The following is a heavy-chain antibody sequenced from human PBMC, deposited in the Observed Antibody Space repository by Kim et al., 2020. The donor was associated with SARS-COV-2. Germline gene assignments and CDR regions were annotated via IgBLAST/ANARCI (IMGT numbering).Heavy chain of an antibody. D-gene: IGHD4-17*01. J-gene: IGHJ6*02. V-gene: IGHV4-4*07. Sequence: SETLSLTCTVSGGSISSYYWSWIRQPAGKGLEWIGRIYTSGSTNYNPSLKSRVTMSVDTSKNQFSLKLSSVTAADTAVYYCARDLVAYGDPYYYYGMDVWGQGTTVTVSS. CDR3: ARDLVAYGDPYYYYGMDV. CDR1: GGSISSYY. CDR2: IYTSGST.